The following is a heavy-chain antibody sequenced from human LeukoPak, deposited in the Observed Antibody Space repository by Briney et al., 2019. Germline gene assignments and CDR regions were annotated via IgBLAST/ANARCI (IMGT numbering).Heavy chain of an antibody. V-gene: IGHV3-30*18. Sequence: SGRSLRLSCAASGFTFSSYGMHWVRQAPGKGLEWVAVISYDGSNKYYADSVKGRFAISRDNSKNTLYLQMNSLRAEDTAVYYCAKGDAFDIWGQGTMVTVSS. CDR2: ISYDGSNK. CDR3: AKGDAFDI. J-gene: IGHJ3*02. CDR1: GFTFSSYG.